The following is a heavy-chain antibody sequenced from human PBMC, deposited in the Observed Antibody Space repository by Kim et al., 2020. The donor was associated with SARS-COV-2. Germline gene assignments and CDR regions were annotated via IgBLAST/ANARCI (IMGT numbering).Heavy chain of an antibody. J-gene: IGHJ4*02. D-gene: IGHD6-19*01. V-gene: IGHV3-7*03. Sequence: GGSLRLSCAAAGFTFRGYWMSWVRQAPGKGLEWLANINQEASDKYHGDSVKGRFTIPRDNANNLLYRQMNSMRVEDTAVYYCARDRGAVPADYFDYWGQGTLVTVSS. CDR2: INQEASDK. CDR3: ARDRGAVPADYFDY. CDR1: GFTFRGYW.